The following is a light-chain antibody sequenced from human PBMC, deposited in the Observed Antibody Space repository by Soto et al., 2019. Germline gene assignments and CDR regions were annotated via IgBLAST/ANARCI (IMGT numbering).Light chain of an antibody. V-gene: IGLV1-44*01. CDR1: SSNIGSNT. CDR3: AAWDDSLRGLE. J-gene: IGLJ2*01. CDR2: NNS. Sequence: QSVLTQPPSASGTPGQMVTISCSGSSSNIGSNTVNWYQQLPGMAPKLLIYNNSQRPSGVPDRFSGSKSGTSASLAICGLQSEDEADYYCAAWDDSLRGLEFGGGTKLTVL.